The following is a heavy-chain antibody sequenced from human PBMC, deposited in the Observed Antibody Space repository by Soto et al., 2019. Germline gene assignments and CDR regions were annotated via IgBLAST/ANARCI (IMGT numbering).Heavy chain of an antibody. CDR3: ARCGGSGWRNYYYYGMDV. Sequence: ASVKVSCKASGGTFSSYAISWVRQAPGQGLEWMGGIIPIFGTANYAQKSQGRVTITADESTSTAYMELSSLRSEATAVYYCARCGGSGWRNYYYYGMDVWGQGTTVTVSS. J-gene: IGHJ6*02. CDR2: IIPIFGTA. CDR1: GGTFSSYA. D-gene: IGHD6-19*01. V-gene: IGHV1-69*13.